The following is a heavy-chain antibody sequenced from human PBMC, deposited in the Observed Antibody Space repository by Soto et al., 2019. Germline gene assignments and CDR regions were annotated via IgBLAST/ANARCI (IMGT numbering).Heavy chain of an antibody. D-gene: IGHD6-19*01. Sequence: QVQLQESGPGLVKPSETLSLTCTVSGGSVSSGNYYWSWIRQSPVKGLEWIGYIFYSGSTNYNPSLNSRVTISVDTSKNQFSLKLRSVTAADTAVYYCARDVTTSGRHPPESTWGQGTLVTVS. V-gene: IGHV4-61*01. CDR3: ARDVTTSGRHPPEST. J-gene: IGHJ5*02. CDR2: IFYSGST. CDR1: GGSVSSGNYY.